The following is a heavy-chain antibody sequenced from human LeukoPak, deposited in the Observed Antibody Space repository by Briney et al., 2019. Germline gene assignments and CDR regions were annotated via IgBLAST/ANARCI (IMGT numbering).Heavy chain of an antibody. J-gene: IGHJ4*02. CDR2: ISWNSGSI. Sequence: GGSLRLSCAASGFTFDDYAMHWVRQAPGKGLEWVSGISWNSGSIGYADSVKGRFTISRDNAENSLYLQMNSLRAEDTALYYCAKGVCSSTSCYGDYWGQGTLVTVSS. CDR3: AKGVCSSTSCYGDY. V-gene: IGHV3-9*01. CDR1: GFTFDDYA. D-gene: IGHD2-2*01.